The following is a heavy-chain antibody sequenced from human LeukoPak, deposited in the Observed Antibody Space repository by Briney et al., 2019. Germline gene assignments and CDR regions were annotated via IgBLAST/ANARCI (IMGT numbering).Heavy chain of an antibody. CDR2: ISGSGEST. Sequence: QPGGSLRLSCAASGFTFANHAMNWVRQAPGKGLEWVSAISGSGESTIYADSVKGRFTISRDNSKNTLYLQMNSLRAEDTAVYYCAKEGLAYGGYYLDYWGQGTLVTVSS. V-gene: IGHV3-23*01. CDR3: AKEGLAYGGYYLDY. CDR1: GFTFANHA. D-gene: IGHD5-12*01. J-gene: IGHJ4*02.